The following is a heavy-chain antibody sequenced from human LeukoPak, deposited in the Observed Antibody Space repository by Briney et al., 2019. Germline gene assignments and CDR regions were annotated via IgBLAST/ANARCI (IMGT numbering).Heavy chain of an antibody. D-gene: IGHD6-19*01. CDR1: GFTFSGYW. CDR3: ARIQGSSGWYGHNWFDP. J-gene: IGHJ5*02. V-gene: IGHV3-74*01. Sequence: PGGSLRLSCAASGFTFSGYWMHWVRHAPGKGLVWVSRFNSDGSDTTYADSVKGRFTISRDNAKNTLYLQMNSLRAEDTAVYYCARIQGSSGWYGHNWFDPWGQGTLVTVSS. CDR2: FNSDGSDT.